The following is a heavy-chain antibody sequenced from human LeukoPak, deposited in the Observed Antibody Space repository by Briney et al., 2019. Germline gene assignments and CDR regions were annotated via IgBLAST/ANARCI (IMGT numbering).Heavy chain of an antibody. J-gene: IGHJ4*02. Sequence: GGSLRLSCAASGFSFNSFAMSWVRQAPGMGLEWVVAISGNGDNTYYTDSVKGRFTISRDNSKNTLYLQMNSLRAEDTAVYYCARGPALWYFDYWGQGTLVTVSS. CDR2: ISGNGDNT. D-gene: IGHD2-21*01. CDR3: ARGPALWYFDY. CDR1: GFSFNSFA. V-gene: IGHV3-23*01.